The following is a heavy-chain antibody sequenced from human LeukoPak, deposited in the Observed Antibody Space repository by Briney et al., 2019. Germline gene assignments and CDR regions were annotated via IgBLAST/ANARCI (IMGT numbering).Heavy chain of an antibody. CDR1: GYSISSGYY. D-gene: IGHD3-22*01. CDR3: ARVYYDSSGHDAFDI. CDR2: IYHSGST. J-gene: IGHJ3*02. V-gene: IGHV4-38-2*02. Sequence: SETLSLTCTVSGYSISSGYYWGWIRQPPGKGLEWIGSIYHSGSTYYNPSLKSRVTISVDTSKNQFSLKLSSVTAADTAVYYCARVYYDSSGHDAFDIWGQGTMVTVSS.